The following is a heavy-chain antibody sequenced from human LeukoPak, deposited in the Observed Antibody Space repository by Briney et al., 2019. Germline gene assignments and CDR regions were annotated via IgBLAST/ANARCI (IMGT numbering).Heavy chain of an antibody. Sequence: SETLSLTCAVYGGSFSGYYWSWIRQPPGKGLERIGEINHSGSTNYNPSLKSRVTISVDTSKNQFSLKLSSVTAADTAVYYCARGGITKVRGALVHFDYWGQGTLVTVSS. CDR2: INHSGST. J-gene: IGHJ4*02. V-gene: IGHV4-34*01. CDR3: ARGGITKVRGALVHFDY. D-gene: IGHD3-10*01. CDR1: GGSFSGYY.